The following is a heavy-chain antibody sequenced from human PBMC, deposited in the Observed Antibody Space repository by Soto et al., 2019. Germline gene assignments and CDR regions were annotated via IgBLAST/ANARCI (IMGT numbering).Heavy chain of an antibody. CDR3: ARDVLRFLESTYYYYGMDV. V-gene: IGHV4-4*07. J-gene: IGHJ6*02. D-gene: IGHD3-3*01. CDR1: GGSISSYY. CDR2: IYTSGST. Sequence: LSLTCTVSGGSISSYYWSWIRQPAGKGLEWIGRIYTSGSTNYNPSLKSRVTMSVDTSKNQFSLKLSYVTAADTAVYYCARDVLRFLESTYYYYGMDVWGQGTTVTVSS.